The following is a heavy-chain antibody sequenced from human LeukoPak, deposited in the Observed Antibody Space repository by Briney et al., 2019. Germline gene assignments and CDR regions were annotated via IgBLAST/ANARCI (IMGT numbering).Heavy chain of an antibody. Sequence: SQTLSLTCTFYGGSISSGDYYWSWIRQPPGKGLEWIGRIYTSGSTNYNPSLKSRVTISVDTLKNQFSLKLSSVTAADTAVYYCARDLYSSGWYGEKYYYYMDVWGKGTTVTVS. CDR2: IYTSGST. J-gene: IGHJ6*03. V-gene: IGHV4-61*02. CDR1: GGSISSGDYY. CDR3: ARDLYSSGWYGEKYYYYMDV. D-gene: IGHD6-19*01.